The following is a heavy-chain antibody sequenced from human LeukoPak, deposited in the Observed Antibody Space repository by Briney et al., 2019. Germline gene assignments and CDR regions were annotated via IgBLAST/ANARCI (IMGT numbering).Heavy chain of an antibody. V-gene: IGHV3-43*02. CDR2: TSGDGGST. J-gene: IGHJ4*02. D-gene: IGHD3-22*01. CDR3: AKMYYYDSSGYYEEY. CDR1: GFTFDDYA. Sequence: PGGSLRLSCAASGFTFDDYAMHWVRQAPGKGLEWVSLTSGDGGSTYYADSVKGRFTISRDNSKNSLYLQMNSLRTEDTALYYCAKMYYYDSSGYYEEYWGQGTLVTVSS.